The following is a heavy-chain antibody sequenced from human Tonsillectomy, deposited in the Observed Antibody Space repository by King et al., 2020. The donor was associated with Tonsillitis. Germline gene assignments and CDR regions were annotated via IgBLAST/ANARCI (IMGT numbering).Heavy chain of an antibody. CDR3: VSDVDYSFDS. CDR1: GFTFSGYS. V-gene: IGHV3-48*01. D-gene: IGHD2-15*01. J-gene: IGHJ4*02. Sequence: VQLVESGGGLVQPGGSLRLSCAASGFTFSGYSINWVRQAPGKGLEWISYINPTPSMVWYADSVKGRFTISRDNAKNSLFLEMNSLRAEDSAVYFCVSDVDYSFDSWGRGTLVTVSS. CDR2: INPTPSMV.